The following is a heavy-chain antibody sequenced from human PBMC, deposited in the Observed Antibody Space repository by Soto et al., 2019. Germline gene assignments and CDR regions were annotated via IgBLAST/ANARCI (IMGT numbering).Heavy chain of an antibody. CDR3: ATIYYDFWSGYYTDPNFDY. CDR1: GFTFDDYA. Sequence: GGSLRLSCAASGFTFDDYAMHWVRQAPGKGLEWVSGISWNSGSIGYADSVKGRFTISRDNAKNSLYLQMNSLRAEDTALYYCATIYYDFWSGYYTDPNFDYWGQGTLVTSPQ. J-gene: IGHJ4*02. CDR2: ISWNSGSI. V-gene: IGHV3-9*01. D-gene: IGHD3-3*01.